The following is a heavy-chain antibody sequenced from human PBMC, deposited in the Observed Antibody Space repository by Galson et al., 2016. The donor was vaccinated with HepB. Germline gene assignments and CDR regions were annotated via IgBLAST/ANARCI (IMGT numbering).Heavy chain of an antibody. V-gene: IGHV3-30*19. D-gene: IGHD2-15*01. CDR1: GFTFSTYV. J-gene: IGHJ4*02. Sequence: SLRLSCAGSGFTFSTYVMHWLRQPPGKGLEWVAVMSYDGSDIYYADSVKGRFTISRDNSKNTLFMQMDSLRPEDTAVYYCATDATWGAAHYYFDFWGQGTLVTVSS. CDR3: ATDATWGAAHYYFDF. CDR2: MSYDGSDI.